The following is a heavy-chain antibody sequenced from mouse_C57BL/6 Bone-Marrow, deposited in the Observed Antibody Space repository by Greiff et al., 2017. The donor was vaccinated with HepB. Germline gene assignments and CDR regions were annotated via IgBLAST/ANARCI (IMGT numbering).Heavy chain of an antibody. CDR2: ISSGGDYI. D-gene: IGHD1-1*01. Sequence: VQLKQSGEGLVKPGGSLKLSCAASGFTFSSYAMSWVRQTPEKRLEWVAYISSGGDYIYYADTVKGRFTISRDNARNTLYLQMSSLKSEDTAMYYCTRDGATVRYAMDYWGQGTSVTVSS. J-gene: IGHJ4*01. CDR3: TRDGATVRYAMDY. V-gene: IGHV5-9-1*02. CDR1: GFTFSSYA.